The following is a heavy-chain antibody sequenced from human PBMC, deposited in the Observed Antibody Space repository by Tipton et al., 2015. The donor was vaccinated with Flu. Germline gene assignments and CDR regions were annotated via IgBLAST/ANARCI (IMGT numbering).Heavy chain of an antibody. V-gene: IGHV4-39*01. D-gene: IGHD3-10*01. CDR1: GGSISSSSYY. CDR3: ARQTPYYYGSGSYHY. Sequence: TLSLTCTVSGGSISSSSYYWGWIRQPPGKGLEWIGSIYYSGSTYYNPSLKSRVTISVDTSKNQFSLKLSSVTAADTAVYYCARQTPYYYGSGSYHYWGQGTLVTVSS. CDR2: IYYSGST. J-gene: IGHJ4*02.